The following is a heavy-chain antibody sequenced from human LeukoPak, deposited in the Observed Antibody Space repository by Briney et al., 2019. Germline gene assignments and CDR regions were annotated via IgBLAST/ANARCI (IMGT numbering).Heavy chain of an antibody. CDR3: AKVINSGYYYYFDY. D-gene: IGHD3-22*01. V-gene: IGHV3-64*01. CDR1: GFTFSSYA. J-gene: IGHJ4*02. CDR2: ISSNGGST. Sequence: GGSLRLSCAASGFTFSSYAMHWVRQAPGKGLEYVSAISSNGGSTYYGNSVKGRFTISRDNSKNTLYMQMNSLRAEDTAVYYCAKVINSGYYYYFDYWGQGTLVTVSS.